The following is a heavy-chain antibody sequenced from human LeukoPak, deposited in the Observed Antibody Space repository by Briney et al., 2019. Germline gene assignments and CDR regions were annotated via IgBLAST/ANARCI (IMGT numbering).Heavy chain of an antibody. CDR3: ARDTVRGAHYQSPYGMDV. J-gene: IGHJ6*02. V-gene: IGHV3-11*05. CDR2: ISSSSSYT. D-gene: IGHD3-10*01. CDR1: GFTFSDYY. Sequence: GGSLRLSCAASGFTFSDYYMSWIRQAPGKGLEWVSYISSSSSYTNYADSVKGRFTISRDNAKNSLYLQMNSLRAEDTAVYYCARDTVRGAHYQSPYGMDVRGQGTTVAVSS.